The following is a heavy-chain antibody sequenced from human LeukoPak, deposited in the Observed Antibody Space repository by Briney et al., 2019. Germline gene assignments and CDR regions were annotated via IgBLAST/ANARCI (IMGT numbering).Heavy chain of an antibody. Sequence: GGSLRLSCAASGFTFSSYAMHWVRQAPGKGLEWVAAISYDGSNKYYADSVKGRFTISRDNSKNTLYLQMNSLRAEDTAVYYCARPQSFLEWLFDYWGQGTLVTVSS. J-gene: IGHJ4*02. CDR2: ISYDGSNK. D-gene: IGHD3-3*01. CDR3: ARPQSFLEWLFDY. V-gene: IGHV3-30-3*01. CDR1: GFTFSSYA.